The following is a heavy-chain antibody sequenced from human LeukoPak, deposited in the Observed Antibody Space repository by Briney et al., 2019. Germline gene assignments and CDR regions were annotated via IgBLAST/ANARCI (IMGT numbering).Heavy chain of an antibody. J-gene: IGHJ4*02. CDR3: AKENGYNYYFDY. V-gene: IGHV4-59*12. CDR2: IYYSGST. Sequence: SETLSLTCTVSGGSISSYYWSWIRQPPGKGLEWIGYIYYSGSTNYNPSLKSRVTISVDTSKNQFSLKLSSATAADTAVYYCAKENGYNYYFDYWGQGTLVTVSS. CDR1: GGSISSYY. D-gene: IGHD5-24*01.